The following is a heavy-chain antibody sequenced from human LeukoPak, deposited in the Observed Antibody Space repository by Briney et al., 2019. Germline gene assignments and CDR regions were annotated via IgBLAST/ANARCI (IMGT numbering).Heavy chain of an antibody. CDR2: ITASGGNT. CDR1: GFTFSSYA. V-gene: IGHV3-23*01. CDR3: AKGNGYSYGRYYFDY. Sequence: GGSLRLSCAASGFTFSSYAMGWVRQAPGKGLEWVSAITASGGNTYYADSVEGRFTISRDNSKNTLYLQVNSLRAEDTAVYYCAKGNGYSYGRYYFDYWGQGTLVTVSS. D-gene: IGHD5-18*01. J-gene: IGHJ4*02.